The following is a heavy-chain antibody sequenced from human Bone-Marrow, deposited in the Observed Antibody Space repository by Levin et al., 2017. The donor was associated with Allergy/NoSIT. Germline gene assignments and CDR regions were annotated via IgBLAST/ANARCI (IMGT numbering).Heavy chain of an antibody. Sequence: SCAASGFTFSSYWMTWVRQAPGKGLEWVANIKQDGSERNYVDSVRGRFFISRDNAKNSLFLEMNNLRAEDTGIYYCARLRIAARPAFWGQGTLVSVSS. J-gene: IGHJ4*02. CDR2: IKQDGSER. CDR3: ARLRIAARPAF. V-gene: IGHV3-7*01. CDR1: GFTFSSYW. D-gene: IGHD6-6*01.